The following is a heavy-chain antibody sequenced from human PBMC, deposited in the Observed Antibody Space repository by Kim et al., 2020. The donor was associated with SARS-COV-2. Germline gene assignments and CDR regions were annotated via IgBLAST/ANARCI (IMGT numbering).Heavy chain of an antibody. J-gene: IGHJ4*02. V-gene: IGHV3-23*01. Sequence: GRFTISRDHPKNTLYLQTNSLRAEDTAVYYCAKVKGFRDSSGYYRINVFDYWGQGTLVTVSS. CDR3: AKVKGFRDSSGYYRINVFDY. D-gene: IGHD3-22*01.